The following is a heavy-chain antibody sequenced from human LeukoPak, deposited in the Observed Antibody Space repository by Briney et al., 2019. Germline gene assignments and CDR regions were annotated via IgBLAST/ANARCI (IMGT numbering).Heavy chain of an antibody. Sequence: PGGSLRLSCAASGFTFSSYSMNWVRQAPGKGLEWVSYISSSSSTIYYADSVKGRFTISRDNAKNSLYLQMSSLRAEDTAVYYCARDRLRASGYDFDYWGQGTLVTVSS. J-gene: IGHJ4*02. CDR2: ISSSSSTI. CDR3: ARDRLRASGYDFDY. D-gene: IGHD5-12*01. V-gene: IGHV3-48*01. CDR1: GFTFSSYS.